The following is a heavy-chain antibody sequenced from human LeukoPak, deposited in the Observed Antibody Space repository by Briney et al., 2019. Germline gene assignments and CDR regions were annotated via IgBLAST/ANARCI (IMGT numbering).Heavy chain of an antibody. J-gene: IGHJ4*01. Sequence: KPSEHPSLTCTISGGSISGYYWSWIRQPAGKGLEWIGRIYPSGTTHYNPSLKSRVTISSDSSKSQFSLNLNSVTAADTAVYFCARTSATGATYFDYWGQGSLVTVSS. CDR2: IYPSGTT. CDR3: ARTSATGATYFDY. D-gene: IGHD1-26*01. CDR1: GGSISGYY. V-gene: IGHV4-4*07.